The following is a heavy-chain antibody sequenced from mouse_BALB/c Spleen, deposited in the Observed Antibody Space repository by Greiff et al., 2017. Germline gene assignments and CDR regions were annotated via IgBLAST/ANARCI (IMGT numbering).Heavy chain of an antibody. CDR3: ARENYGSSQAMDY. J-gene: IGHJ4*01. D-gene: IGHD1-1*01. V-gene: IGHV2-9*02. Sequence: VQLKESGPGLVAPSQSLSITCTVSGFSLTSYGVHWVRQPPGKGLEWLGVIWAGGSTNYNSALMSRLSISKDNSKSQVFLKMNSLQTDDTAMYYCARENYGSSQAMDYWGQGTSVTVSS. CDR1: GFSLTSYG. CDR2: IWAGGST.